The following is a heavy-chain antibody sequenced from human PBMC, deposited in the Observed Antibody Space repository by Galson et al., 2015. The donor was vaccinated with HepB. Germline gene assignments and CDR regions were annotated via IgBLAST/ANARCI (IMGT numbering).Heavy chain of an antibody. CDR2: IYHSGST. Sequence: ETLSLTCAVSGGSISSSNWWSWVRQPPGKGLEWIGEIYHSGSTNYNPSLKSRVTISVDKSKNQFSLKLSSVTAADTAVYYCASQRITMVQGVPGNWFDPWGQGTLVTVSS. CDR1: GGSISSSNW. J-gene: IGHJ5*02. D-gene: IGHD3-10*01. CDR3: ASQRITMVQGVPGNWFDP. V-gene: IGHV4-4*02.